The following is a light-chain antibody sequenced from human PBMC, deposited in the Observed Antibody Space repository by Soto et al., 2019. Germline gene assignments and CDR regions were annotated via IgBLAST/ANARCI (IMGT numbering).Light chain of an antibody. CDR1: QSISTN. V-gene: IGKV3-15*01. CDR2: GAS. J-gene: IGKJ4*01. Sequence: EIVMTQSPATLSVSPGERATLSCRASQSISTNLAWYQQKPGQAPRVLIHGASYRATGIPARFSGSGSGTEFTLTISSLQSEDSAIYYCQQYHNWPPLTFGGGTKVEIK. CDR3: QQYHNWPPLT.